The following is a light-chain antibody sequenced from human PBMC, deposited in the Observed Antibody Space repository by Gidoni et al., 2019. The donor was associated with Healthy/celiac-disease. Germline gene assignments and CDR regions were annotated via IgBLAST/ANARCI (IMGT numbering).Light chain of an antibody. J-gene: IGKJ4*01. Sequence: IVLTQSPGTLSLSPGERATLSCRASQSVSSSSLTWYQQKPGQAPRLLIYGASSRATGIPDRFSGSGSGTDFTLTISRLEPEDFAVYYRQQYGSSPFFGGGTKVEIK. CDR2: GAS. V-gene: IGKV3-20*01. CDR3: QQYGSSPF. CDR1: QSVSSSS.